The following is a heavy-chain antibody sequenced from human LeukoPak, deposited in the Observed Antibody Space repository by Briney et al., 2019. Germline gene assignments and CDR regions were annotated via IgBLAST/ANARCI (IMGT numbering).Heavy chain of an antibody. CDR1: GGSISSSSYY. J-gene: IGHJ4*02. CDR3: ARRKEGPFDY. Sequence: PSETLSLTCTVSGGSISSSSYYWGWLRQPPGKGLEWIGSIYYSGSTYYNPSLKSRVTISVDTSKNQFSLKLSSVTAADTAVYYCARRKEGPFDYWGQGTLVTVSS. V-gene: IGHV4-39*01. CDR2: IYYSGST.